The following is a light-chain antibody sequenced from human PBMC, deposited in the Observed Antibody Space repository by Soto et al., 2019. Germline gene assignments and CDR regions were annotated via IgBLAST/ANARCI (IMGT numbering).Light chain of an antibody. CDR1: QSISSW. J-gene: IGKJ1*01. Sequence: DIQMTQSPSTLSASVGDRVTITCRASQSISSWLAWYQQRPGKAPKLLIYKASNLESGVPSRFSGSGSGTELTLTISCLHPDDFATYYCQQYYTYPWTFGPGTKVDIK. CDR2: KAS. V-gene: IGKV1-5*03. CDR3: QQYYTYPWT.